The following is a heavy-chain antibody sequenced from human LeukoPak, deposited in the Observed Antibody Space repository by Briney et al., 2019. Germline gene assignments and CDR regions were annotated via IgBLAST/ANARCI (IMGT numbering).Heavy chain of an antibody. V-gene: IGHV3-74*01. CDR3: ARAAYYDFWSGYYTGYPDFDY. CDR2: INTDGSST. J-gene: IGHJ4*02. CDR1: GFTFSSYW. D-gene: IGHD3-3*01. Sequence: GGSLRLSCAASGFTFSSYWMHWVRQAPGKGLVWVSRINTDGSSTSYADSVKGRFTISRDNAKNTLYLQMNSLRAEDTAVYYCARAAYYDFWSGYYTGYPDFDYWGQGTLVTVS.